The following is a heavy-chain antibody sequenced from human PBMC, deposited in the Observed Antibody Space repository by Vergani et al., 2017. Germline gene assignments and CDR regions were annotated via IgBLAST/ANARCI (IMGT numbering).Heavy chain of an antibody. CDR3: AILCCTNSICRGKVDC. V-gene: IGHV3-23*01. CDR1: GFTFIMHA. J-gene: IGHJ4*02. Sequence: EVQLLESGGDLVQPGGSLRLSCAASGFTFIMHAMSWVRQAPGKGLEWVSTLSASDRRTHYADSVKGRFTISRDNSKNTLYLQMNSLRAEDTAVYYCAILCCTNSICRGKVDCCGQGTLVTVSS. CDR2: LSASDRRT. D-gene: IGHD2-8*01.